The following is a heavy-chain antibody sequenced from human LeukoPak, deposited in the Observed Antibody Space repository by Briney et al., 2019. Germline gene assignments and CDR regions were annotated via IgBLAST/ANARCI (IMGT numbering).Heavy chain of an antibody. CDR3: ARDLDSSGYYGNSFDY. V-gene: IGHV4-39*07. CDR1: GGSISSSSYY. Sequence: SETLSLTCTVSGGSISSSSYYWGWIRQPPGKGLEWIGSIYYSGSTYYNPSLKSRVTISVDTPKNQFSLKLSSVTAADTAVYYCARDLDSSGYYGNSFDYWGQGTLVTVSS. J-gene: IGHJ4*02. CDR2: IYYSGST. D-gene: IGHD3-22*01.